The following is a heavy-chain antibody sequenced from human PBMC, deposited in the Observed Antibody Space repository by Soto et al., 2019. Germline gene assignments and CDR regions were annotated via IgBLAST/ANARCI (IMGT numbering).Heavy chain of an antibody. CDR1: GGTFSSYA. CDR2: IVPIVDTS. J-gene: IGHJ4*02. V-gene: IGHV1-69*12. CDR3: VRVVAIPGYPDN. D-gene: IGHD5-12*01. Sequence: QVQLVQSGAEVRQPASSVKVSCKTSGGTFSSYAISWVRQAPGQGLEWMGGIVPIVDTSTYAQQFQGRVTITADESTSTAYMELSSLRSDDTDIYYCVRVVAIPGYPDNWGQGTLVTVSS.